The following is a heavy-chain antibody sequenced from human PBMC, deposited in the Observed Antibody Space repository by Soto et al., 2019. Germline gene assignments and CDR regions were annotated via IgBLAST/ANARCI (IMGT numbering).Heavy chain of an antibody. Sequence: QVQLVQSGAEMKKPGSSVKVSCQSSGGTFNTYAMNWVRQAPGQGPEWMGDISPMFGAANYAPKFQGRVTITADEATGTSYMQLTSMTSEERALYFCAREVQVHTPAFVYWGQGTLVTVSS. CDR1: GGTFNTYA. D-gene: IGHD3-10*01. J-gene: IGHJ4*02. CDR3: AREVQVHTPAFVY. V-gene: IGHV1-69*19. CDR2: ISPMFGAA.